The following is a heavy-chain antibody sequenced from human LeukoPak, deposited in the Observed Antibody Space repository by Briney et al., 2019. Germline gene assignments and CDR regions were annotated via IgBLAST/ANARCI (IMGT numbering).Heavy chain of an antibody. CDR1: GFTFSSYFW. J-gene: IGHJ4*02. CDR3: VRDLDLGGYSSFEY. CDR2: IKSDGSSS. Sequence: GGSLRLSCAASGFTFSSYFWMHWVRQGPGKGLAWVSRIKSDGSSSTYADSVKGRFTISRDNAKNSLYLQMNTLRAEDTAVYYCVRDLDLGGYSSFEYWGQGTLVTVSS. D-gene: IGHD4-23*01. V-gene: IGHV3-74*01.